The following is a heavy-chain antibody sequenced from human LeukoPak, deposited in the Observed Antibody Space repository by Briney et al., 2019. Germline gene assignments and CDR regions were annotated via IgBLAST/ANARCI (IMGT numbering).Heavy chain of an antibody. J-gene: IGHJ4*02. D-gene: IGHD7-27*01. CDR1: GFIVSSNY. Sequence: GGSLRLSCAASGFIVSSNYMSWVRQAPGKGLEWVSAIFKSGTTYYADSVKDRFTISRDNSKNTLYLQMNSLRAEDTAVYYCVRENWGAFDCWGQGTLVTVSS. CDR3: VRENWGAFDC. CDR2: IFKSGTT. V-gene: IGHV3-66*01.